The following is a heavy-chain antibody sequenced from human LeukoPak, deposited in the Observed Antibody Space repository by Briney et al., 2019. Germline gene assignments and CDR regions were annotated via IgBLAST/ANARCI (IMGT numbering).Heavy chain of an antibody. J-gene: IGHJ6*02. CDR2: INYSGST. V-gene: IGHV4-59*08. CDR3: ARQTVTTPAYYYYGMDV. CDR1: GGSISSYY. D-gene: IGHD4-11*01. Sequence: SETLSLTCTVSGGSISSYYWSWIRQPPGKGLEWIGYINYSGSTNYNPSLKSRVTIAVDTTKNQSSLKLSSETAADTAVYYCARQTVTTPAYYYYGMDVWGQGTTVTVSS.